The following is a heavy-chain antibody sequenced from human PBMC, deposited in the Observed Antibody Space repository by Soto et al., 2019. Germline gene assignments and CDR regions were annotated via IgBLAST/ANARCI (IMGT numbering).Heavy chain of an antibody. D-gene: IGHD2-15*01. Sequence: QLHLQESGPGLVKPSETLSLTCTVSGGSINSNNYYWAWIRQPPGKGLAWIASIYYDGSTYYNSFHKSRVSISVDTSKNHFSLKLSSATAADTAVYYCAKVVVAATRHTDFDSWGQGTLVTVSS. CDR2: IYYDGST. V-gene: IGHV4-39*02. CDR3: AKVVVAATRHTDFDS. J-gene: IGHJ4*02. CDR1: GGSINSNNYY.